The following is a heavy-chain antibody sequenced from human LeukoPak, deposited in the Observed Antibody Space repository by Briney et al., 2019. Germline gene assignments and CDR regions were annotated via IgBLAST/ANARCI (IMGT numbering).Heavy chain of an antibody. Sequence: EASVKVSCKASGGTFSSYAISWVRQAPGQGLEWMGGIIPIFGTANYAQKFQGRVTITADKATSTAYMELSSLRSEDTAVYYCARERSEYCFDYWGQGTLVTVSS. CDR2: IIPIFGTA. CDR3: ARERSEYCFDY. D-gene: IGHD2/OR15-2a*01. V-gene: IGHV1-69*06. J-gene: IGHJ4*02. CDR1: GGTFSSYA.